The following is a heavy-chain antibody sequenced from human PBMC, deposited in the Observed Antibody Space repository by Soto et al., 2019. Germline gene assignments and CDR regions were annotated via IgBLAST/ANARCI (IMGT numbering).Heavy chain of an antibody. J-gene: IGHJ6*02. CDR1: GYTFTGYY. Sequence: ASVKVSCKASGYTFTGYYMHWVRQAPGQGLEWMGWINPNSGGTNYAQKFQGRVTMTRDTSISTAYMELSRLRSDDTAVYYCARGGGSGPAAISLDYYYGMDVWGQGTTVTVSS. CDR2: INPNSGGT. D-gene: IGHD2-2*02. V-gene: IGHV1-2*02. CDR3: ARGGGSGPAAISLDYYYGMDV.